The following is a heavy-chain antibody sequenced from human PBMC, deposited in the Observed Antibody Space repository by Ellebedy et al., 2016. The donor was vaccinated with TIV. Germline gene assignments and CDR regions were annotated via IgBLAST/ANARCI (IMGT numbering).Heavy chain of an antibody. Sequence: GESLKISCEASGFTFNNHAMSWVRQAPGKGLEWISVTGSTFSADSVQVRFTVSRVNSKQMVYLQLNSLTSEDTGVYYCGREAGISSFRHWYIDLWGRGTLVIVSS. V-gene: IGHV3-53*01. J-gene: IGHJ2*01. D-gene: IGHD6-6*01. CDR3: GREAGISSFRHWYIDL. CDR1: GFTFNNHA. CDR2: TGST.